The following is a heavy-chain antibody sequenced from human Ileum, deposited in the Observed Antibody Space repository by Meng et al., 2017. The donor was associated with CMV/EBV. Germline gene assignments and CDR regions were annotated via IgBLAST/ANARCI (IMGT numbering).Heavy chain of an antibody. D-gene: IGHD3-9*01. CDR1: GFTFSSYW. CDR2: INSDGSST. V-gene: IGHV3-74*01. CDR3: ARDWILAGDYDILTGYLRYYYGMDV. J-gene: IGHJ6*02. Sequence: GESLKISCAASGFTFSSYWMHWVRQALGKGLVWVSRINSDGSSTSYADSVKGRFTISRDNAKNTLYLQMNSLRAEDTAVYYCARDWILAGDYDILTGYLRYYYGMDVWGQGTTVTVSS.